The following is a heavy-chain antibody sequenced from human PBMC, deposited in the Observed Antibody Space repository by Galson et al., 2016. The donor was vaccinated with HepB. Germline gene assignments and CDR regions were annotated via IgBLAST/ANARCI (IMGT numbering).Heavy chain of an antibody. CDR1: GYTFDNSW. CDR2: IYPGDSHT. J-gene: IGHJ6*02. Sequence: QSGAEVKKPGESLKISCKGYGYTFDNSWIAWVRQMPGKGLEWMGIIYPGDSHTRYSPSFQGQVTISADNSISTAFLQWGSLKASDTAMYFCARLVGYCSSASCSTYYYYGTDVWGQGTTVTVSS. V-gene: IGHV5-51*01. CDR3: ARLVGYCSSASCSTYYYYGTDV. D-gene: IGHD2-2*02.